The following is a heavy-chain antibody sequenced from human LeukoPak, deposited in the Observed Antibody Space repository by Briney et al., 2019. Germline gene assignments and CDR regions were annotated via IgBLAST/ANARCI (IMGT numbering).Heavy chain of an antibody. CDR3: ARDNYYDSSGYSGY. J-gene: IGHJ4*02. CDR2: INHSGST. V-gene: IGHV4-34*01. CDR1: GGSFSGYY. D-gene: IGHD3-22*01. Sequence: PSETLSLTCAVYGGSFSGYYWSWIRQPPGKGLEWIGEINHSGSTNYNPSLKSRVTISVDTSKNQFSLKLSSVTAADTAVYYCARDNYYDSSGYSGYWGQGTLVTVSS.